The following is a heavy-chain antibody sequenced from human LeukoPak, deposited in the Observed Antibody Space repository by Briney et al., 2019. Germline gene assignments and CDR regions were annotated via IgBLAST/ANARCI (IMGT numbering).Heavy chain of an antibody. D-gene: IGHD3-10*01. CDR3: ARDRFPYGSGSGWFDP. Sequence: GGSLRLSCLTSGFTLSTNAMSWVRQAPGKGLEWVSYISSSSNTIFYAESVKGRFTISRDNAKNSLYLQMNSLRVEDTAVYYCARDRFPYGSGSGWFDPWGQGTLVTVSS. V-gene: IGHV3-48*01. CDR1: GFTLSTNA. CDR2: ISSSSNTI. J-gene: IGHJ5*02.